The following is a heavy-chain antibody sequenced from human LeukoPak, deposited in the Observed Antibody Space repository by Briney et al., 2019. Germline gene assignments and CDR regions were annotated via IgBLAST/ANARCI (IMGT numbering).Heavy chain of an antibody. CDR3: ARAYSSVGSCDY. Sequence: PGRSLRLSCAASGFTFSTYGMHWVRQAPGKGLEWVSYISSRGTTIYYADSVKGRFTISRDNAKNSLYLQMNSLRAEDTAVYYCARAYSSVGSCDYWGQGTLVTVSS. J-gene: IGHJ4*02. D-gene: IGHD6-19*01. V-gene: IGHV3-48*04. CDR2: ISSRGTTI. CDR1: GFTFSTYG.